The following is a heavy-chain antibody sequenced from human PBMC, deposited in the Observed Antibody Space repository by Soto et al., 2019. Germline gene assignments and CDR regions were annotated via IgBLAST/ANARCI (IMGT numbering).Heavy chain of an antibody. CDR3: AKTYFYGSGSNYMYFDF. V-gene: IGHV3-23*01. D-gene: IGHD3-10*01. Sequence: GGSLRLSCAASGFTFSTHAMTWVRQAPGKGLEWVSTFSGRDTNTYYADSVKGRFIISRDNSKDTLYLQMNSLRAEDTALYYCAKTYFYGSGSNYMYFDFWGQGALVTVSS. CDR1: GFTFSTHA. J-gene: IGHJ4*02. CDR2: FSGRDTNT.